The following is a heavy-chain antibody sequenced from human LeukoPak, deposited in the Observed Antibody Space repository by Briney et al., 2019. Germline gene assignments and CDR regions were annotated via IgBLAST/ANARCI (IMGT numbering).Heavy chain of an antibody. V-gene: IGHV3-30*04. CDR1: GFTFSSYA. D-gene: IGHD6-19*01. CDR2: ISYDGSNK. Sequence: GGSLRLSCAASGFTFSSYAMHWVRQAPGKGLEWVAVISYDGSNKYYADSVKGRFTISRDNSKNTLYLQMSSLRAEDTAVYYCARTLDSSGWYFPFDYWGQGTLVTVSS. J-gene: IGHJ4*02. CDR3: ARTLDSSGWYFPFDY.